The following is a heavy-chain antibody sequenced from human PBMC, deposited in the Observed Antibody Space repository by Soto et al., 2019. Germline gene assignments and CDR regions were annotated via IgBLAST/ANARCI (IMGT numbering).Heavy chain of an antibody. CDR2: IYYSGST. J-gene: IGHJ4*02. D-gene: IGHD5-12*01. V-gene: IGHV4-59*01. Sequence: SETLSLTCTVSGGSISSYYWSWIRQPPGKGLELIGYIYYSGSTNYNPSLKSRVTISVDTSKNQFSLKLSSVTAADTAVYYCARAYGGYADYWGQGALVTVSS. CDR3: ARAYGGYADY. CDR1: GGSISSYY.